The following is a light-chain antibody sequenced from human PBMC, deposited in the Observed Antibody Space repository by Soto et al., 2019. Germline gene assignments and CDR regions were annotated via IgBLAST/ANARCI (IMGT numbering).Light chain of an antibody. Sequence: DIQMTQSPSTLSASVGDRVTITCRDSQSISYWLAWYQQKPGKAPNLLIYKASSLESGVPSRFSGSGSGTEFTLTISSLQPDDFATYYCQQYNNYWTFGQGTKVEIK. V-gene: IGKV1-5*03. CDR2: KAS. J-gene: IGKJ1*01. CDR1: QSISYW. CDR3: QQYNNYWT.